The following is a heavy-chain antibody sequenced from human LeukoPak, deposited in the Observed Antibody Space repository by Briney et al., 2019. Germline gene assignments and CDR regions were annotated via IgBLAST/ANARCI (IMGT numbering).Heavy chain of an antibody. D-gene: IGHD5-18*01. J-gene: IGHJ4*02. CDR3: ARGKGGYSYGY. CDR2: INHSGST. Sequence: PSETLSLTCAVYGGSFSGYYWSWIRQPPGKGLEWIGEINHSGSTNYNPSLKSRVTISVDTSKNQFSLKLSSVTAADTAVYYCARGKGGYSYGYWGQGTLVTVPS. V-gene: IGHV4-34*01. CDR1: GGSFSGYY.